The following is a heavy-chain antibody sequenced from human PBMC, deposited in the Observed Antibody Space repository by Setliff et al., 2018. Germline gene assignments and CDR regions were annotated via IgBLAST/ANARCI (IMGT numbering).Heavy chain of an antibody. V-gene: IGHV3-23*01. CDR3: AKIKQWLVYYFDY. J-gene: IGHJ4*02. Sequence: PGGSLRLSCAASGFTFSSYAMSWVRQAPGKGLEWVSAISGSGGSTYYADSVKGRFAISRDNSKNTLYLQMNSLRAEDTAVYYCAKIKQWLVYYFDYWGQGTLVTVSS. CDR1: GFTFSSYA. CDR2: ISGSGGST. D-gene: IGHD6-19*01.